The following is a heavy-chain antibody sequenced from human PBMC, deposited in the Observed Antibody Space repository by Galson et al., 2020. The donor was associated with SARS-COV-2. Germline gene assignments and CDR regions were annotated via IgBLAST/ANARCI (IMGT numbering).Heavy chain of an antibody. D-gene: IGHD6-19*01. J-gene: IGHJ4*02. CDR2: ISAYNGNT. CDR3: ARDAGNVAVAGRNDY. Sequence: ASVKVSCKASGYTFTSYGISWVRQAPGQGLEWMGWISAYNGNTNYAQKLQGRVTITTDTSTSTAYMELRSLRSDDTAVYYCARDAGNVAVAGRNDYWGQGTLVTVSS. CDR1: GYTFTSYG. V-gene: IGHV1-18*01.